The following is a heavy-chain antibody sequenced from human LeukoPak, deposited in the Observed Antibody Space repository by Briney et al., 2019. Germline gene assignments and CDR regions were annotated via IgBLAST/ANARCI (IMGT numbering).Heavy chain of an antibody. V-gene: IGHV3-7*01. CDR1: GFTFSSYW. D-gene: IGHD3-3*01. CDR3: AREEHYDFWSGYYYYYGMDV. Sequence: GGSLRLSCAASGFTFSSYWMSWVRQAPGKELEWVANIKQDGSEKYYVDSVKGRFTISRDNAKNSLYLQMNSLRAEDTAVYYCAREEHYDFWSGYYYYYGMDVWGQGTTVTVSS. J-gene: IGHJ6*02. CDR2: IKQDGSEK.